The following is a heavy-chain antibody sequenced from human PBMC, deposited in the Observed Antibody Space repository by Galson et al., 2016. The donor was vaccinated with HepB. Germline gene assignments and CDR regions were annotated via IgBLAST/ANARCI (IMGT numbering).Heavy chain of an antibody. CDR2: IYPGNSDT. CDR3: ARLATYAGGDYYGYFYMDV. D-gene: IGHD3-16*01. Sequence: QSGAEVKKPGESLKLSCKGSGYSFTTYWIGWVRQMPGKGLEWMGIIYPGNSDTRYSPSFRGQVTISADKSINTAYLQWRSLKASDTAKYYCARLATYAGGDYYGYFYMDVWGIGTTVTVSS. V-gene: IGHV5-51*01. CDR1: GYSFTTYW. J-gene: IGHJ6*03.